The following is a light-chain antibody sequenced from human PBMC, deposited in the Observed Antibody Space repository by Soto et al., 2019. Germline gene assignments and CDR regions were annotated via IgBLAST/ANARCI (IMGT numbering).Light chain of an antibody. CDR1: SSDVGSYNR. V-gene: IGLV2-18*02. CDR3: SSFTSSTTLV. Sequence: QSALTQPPSVSGSPGQSVTISCTGTSSDVGSYNRVSWYQQPPGTGPKLMIYEVSNRPSGVPDRFSGSKSGNTSSLTISGLQAEDEADYYFSSFTSSTTLVFGEGTKLTVL. J-gene: IGLJ2*01. CDR2: EVS.